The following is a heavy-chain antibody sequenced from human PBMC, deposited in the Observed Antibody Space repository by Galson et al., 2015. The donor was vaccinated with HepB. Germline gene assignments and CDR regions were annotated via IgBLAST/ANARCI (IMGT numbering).Heavy chain of an antibody. CDR3: ARAPPWELRDYYYGMEV. CDR1: GFTFSSYA. V-gene: IGHV3-23*01. J-gene: IGHJ6*02. D-gene: IGHD1-26*01. Sequence: SLRLSCAASGFTFSSYAMSWVRQAPGKGLEWASAISGSGGSTYYADSVKGRFTISRDNSKNTLYLQMNSLRAEDTAVYYCARAPPWELRDYYYGMEVWGQGTTVTVSS. CDR2: ISGSGGST.